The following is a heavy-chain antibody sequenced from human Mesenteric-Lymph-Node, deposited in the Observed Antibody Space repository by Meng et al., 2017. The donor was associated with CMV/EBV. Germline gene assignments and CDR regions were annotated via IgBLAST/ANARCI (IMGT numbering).Heavy chain of an antibody. CDR3: ASLAPLNNTKDKIPSGY. Sequence: QVQPQQWGAGLLKPSETLSTTCAGYGGSFSAYYWSWIRQPPGKGLEWIGEINHSGSTNYNPSLKSRITISVDTSKNQFSLKLTSVTAADTAEYFCASLAPLNNTKDKIPSGYWGQGTLVTVPS. J-gene: IGHJ4*02. V-gene: IGHV4-34*01. CDR2: INHSGST. D-gene: IGHD1-14*01. CDR1: GGSFSAYY.